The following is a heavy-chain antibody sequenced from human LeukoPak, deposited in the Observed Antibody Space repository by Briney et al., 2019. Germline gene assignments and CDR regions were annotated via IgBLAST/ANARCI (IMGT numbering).Heavy chain of an antibody. D-gene: IGHD2-2*02. CDR3: ARVVVVPAAILGWFDP. J-gene: IGHJ5*02. CDR1: GGSFSGYC. V-gene: IGHV4-34*01. Sequence: SETLSLTCAVYGGSFSGYCWSWIRQPPGKGLEWIGEINHSGSTNYNPSLKSRVTISVDTSKNQFSLKLSSVTAADTAVYYCARVVVVPAAILGWFDPWGQGTLVTVSS. CDR2: INHSGST.